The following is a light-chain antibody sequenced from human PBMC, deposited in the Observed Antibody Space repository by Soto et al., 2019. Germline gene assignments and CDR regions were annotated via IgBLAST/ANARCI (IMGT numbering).Light chain of an antibody. CDR2: EGS. CDR3: CSYVGATTYV. CDR1: SDNIGSYNL. V-gene: IGLV2-23*01. J-gene: IGLJ1*01. Sequence: QSALTQPASVSGSLGQSTTISCIGSSDNIGSYNLVSWYQQKPGKAPKIIIFEGSKRPSGVSNRFSGSRSGNTASLTISGLQAEDEADYYCCSYVGATTYVFGTGTKVTVL.